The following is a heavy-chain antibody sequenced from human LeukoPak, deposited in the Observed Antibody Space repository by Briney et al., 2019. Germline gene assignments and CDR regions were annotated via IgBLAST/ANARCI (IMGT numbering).Heavy chain of an antibody. CDR1: RYTLTELS. CDR2: FDPEDGET. V-gene: IGHV1-24*01. Sequence: ASVKVSCKVSRYTLTELSMHWVRQAPGKGLEWMGGFDPEDGETIYAQKFQGRVTMTEDTSTDTDYMELSSLRSEDTSVYYCATLTQGLRYFDWLSNFDYWGQGTLVTVSS. J-gene: IGHJ4*02. CDR3: ATLTQGLRYFDWLSNFDY. D-gene: IGHD3-9*01.